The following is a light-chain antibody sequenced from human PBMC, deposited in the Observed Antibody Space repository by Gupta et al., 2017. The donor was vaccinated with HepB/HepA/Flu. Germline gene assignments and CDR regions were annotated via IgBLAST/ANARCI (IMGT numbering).Light chain of an antibody. J-gene: IGLJ1*01. CDR2: AEN. CDR3: SSRDSSGDDLV. CDR1: SLGSHY. V-gene: IGLV3-19*01. Sequence: SSELTQHPTVSVALGQTVRITCQGDSLGSHYVSWYQQKPGQGPILVIFAENNRPSGIPARFSGSRSGNTASLTIXGXQAEEEXDYYCSSRDSSGDDLVFGRGTRVTVL.